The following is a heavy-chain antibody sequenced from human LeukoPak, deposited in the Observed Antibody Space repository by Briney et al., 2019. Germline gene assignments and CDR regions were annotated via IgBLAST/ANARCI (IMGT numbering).Heavy chain of an antibody. CDR1: GFTFSSYA. V-gene: IGHV3-64*01. CDR3: ARGRSGSYPPGMY. D-gene: IGHD1-26*01. CDR2: ISSNGGST. Sequence: GGSLRLSCAAPGFTFSSYAMHWVRQAPGKGLEYVSAISSNGGSTYYANSVKGRFTISRDNSKNTLYLQMNNLGAEDTAVYYCARGRSGSYPPGMYWGQGTLVTVSS. J-gene: IGHJ4*02.